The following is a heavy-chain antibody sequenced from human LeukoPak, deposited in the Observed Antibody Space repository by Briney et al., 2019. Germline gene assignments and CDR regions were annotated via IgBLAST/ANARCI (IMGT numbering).Heavy chain of an antibody. CDR2: ISSSGSYI. Sequence: GGSLRLSCAASGFTFSSYSMNWVRQAPGKGLEWVSSISSSGSYIYYADSVKGRFTISRDNAKNSLYLQMNSLRAEDTAVYYCAWSSGYDLGGIDYWGQGTLVTVSS. CDR3: AWSSGYDLGGIDY. D-gene: IGHD5-12*01. V-gene: IGHV3-21*01. CDR1: GFTFSSYS. J-gene: IGHJ4*02.